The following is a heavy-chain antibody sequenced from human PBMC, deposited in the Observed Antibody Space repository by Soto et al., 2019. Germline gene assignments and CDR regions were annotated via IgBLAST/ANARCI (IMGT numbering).Heavy chain of an antibody. Sequence: ASVNVSCKASGYTFTNDYMHWVRQAPGQGLEWMGVIHYSGATPTYAQKFQGRVTMARDTSTSNVYVELSSLTSEDTAVYYCARGGPDFATIGSFDYWGQGTLVPVSS. CDR1: GYTFTNDY. J-gene: IGHJ4*02. D-gene: IGHD3-16*01. CDR3: ARGGPDFATIGSFDY. CDR2: IHYSGATP. V-gene: IGHV1-46*01.